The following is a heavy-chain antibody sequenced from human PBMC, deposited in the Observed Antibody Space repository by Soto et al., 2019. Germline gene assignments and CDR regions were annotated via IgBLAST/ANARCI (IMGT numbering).Heavy chain of an antibody. Sequence: QVQLQESGPGLVKPSETLSLTCTVSGGSISSYYWSWIRQPPGKGLEWIGYIYYSGSTNYNPSLKCRVTISVDTSKNQFSLQLSSVAAADTAVYYCARVKVVLRYFDWLGPFDPWGQGTLVTVS. CDR2: IYYSGST. D-gene: IGHD3-9*01. CDR3: ARVKVVLRYFDWLGPFDP. CDR1: GGSISSYY. V-gene: IGHV4-59*01. J-gene: IGHJ5*02.